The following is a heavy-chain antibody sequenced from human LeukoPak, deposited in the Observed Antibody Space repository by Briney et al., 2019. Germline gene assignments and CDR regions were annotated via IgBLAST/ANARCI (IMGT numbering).Heavy chain of an antibody. CDR2: IRYDGSNK. D-gene: IGHD6-13*01. V-gene: IGHV3-30*02. J-gene: IGHJ5*02. CDR3: ARDVGGQYSSSWYVYNRFDP. CDR1: GFTFSSYG. Sequence: GGSLRLSCAASGFTFSSYGMHWVRQAPGKGLEWVAFIRYDGSNKYYADSVKGRFTISRDNSKNTLYLQMNSLRAEDTAVYYCARDVGGQYSSSWYVYNRFDPWGQGTLVTVSS.